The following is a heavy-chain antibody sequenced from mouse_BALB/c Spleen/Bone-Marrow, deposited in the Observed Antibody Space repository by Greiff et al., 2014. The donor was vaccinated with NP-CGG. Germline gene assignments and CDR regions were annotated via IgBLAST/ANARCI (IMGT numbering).Heavy chain of an antibody. J-gene: IGHJ4*01. V-gene: IGHV1S56*01. CDR3: ARGDYYRSPMDY. CDR1: GHTSTSYY. CDR2: IYPGNVNT. Sequence: QVQLKESGPELVKPGSSVRISCKASGHTSTSYYIHWVKQRPGQGLEWIGWIYPGNVNTNYNEKFEDKATLTADKSSSTAYMHLSSLTSEDSAVYFCARGDYYRSPMDYWGQGTSVTVSS. D-gene: IGHD2-14*01.